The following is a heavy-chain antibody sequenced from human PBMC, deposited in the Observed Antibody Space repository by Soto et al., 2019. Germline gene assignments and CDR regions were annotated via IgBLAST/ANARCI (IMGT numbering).Heavy chain of an antibody. D-gene: IGHD6-13*01. CDR2: IYYSGST. V-gene: IGHV4-31*03. Sequence: SETLSLTCTVSGGSISSGGYYWSWIRQHPGKGLEWIGYIYYSGSTYYNPSLKSRVTISVDTSKNQFSLKLSSVTAADTAVYYCARSGETGAAAGPPYYFDYWGQGTLVTVSS. CDR3: ARSGETGAAAGPPYYFDY. J-gene: IGHJ4*02. CDR1: GGSISSGGYY.